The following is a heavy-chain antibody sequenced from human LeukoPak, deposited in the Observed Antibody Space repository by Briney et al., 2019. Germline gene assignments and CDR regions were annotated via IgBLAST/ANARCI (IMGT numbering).Heavy chain of an antibody. CDR2: MNPNSGNT. Sequence: ASVKVSCKASGGTFSSYAINWVRQATGQGLEWMGWMNPNSGNTGYAQKFQGRVTMTRNTSISTAYMELSSLRSEDTAVYYCARGLHDSRLAGGGYWGQGTLVTVSS. D-gene: IGHD3-22*01. J-gene: IGHJ4*02. CDR3: ARGLHDSRLAGGGY. V-gene: IGHV1-8*02. CDR1: GGTFSSYA.